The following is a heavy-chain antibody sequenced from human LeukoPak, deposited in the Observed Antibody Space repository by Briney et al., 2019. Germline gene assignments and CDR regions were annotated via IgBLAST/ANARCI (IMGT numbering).Heavy chain of an antibody. CDR1: GNSISSGDNY. CDR3: ARDLASCAGDCYSDGFDY. J-gene: IGHJ4*02. V-gene: IGHV4-61*02. D-gene: IGHD2-21*02. CDR2: IYTSGST. Sequence: SETLSLTCTVSGNSISSGDNYWRWLRQPAGKGLEWIGRIYTSGSTNYNPSLKSRVTISGDTSKNQFSLRLSSVTAADTAVYYCARDLASCAGDCYSDGFDYWGREALVSVSS.